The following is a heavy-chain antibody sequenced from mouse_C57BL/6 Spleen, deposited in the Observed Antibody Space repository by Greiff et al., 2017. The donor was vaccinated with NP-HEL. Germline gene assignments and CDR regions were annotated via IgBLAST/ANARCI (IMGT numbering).Heavy chain of an antibody. J-gene: IGHJ4*01. Sequence: QVQLQQSGPGLVQPSQSLSITCTVSGFSLTSYGVHWVRQSQGKGLEWLGVIWSGGSTDYNAAFISRMSISKDNSKSQFFFKMNSLQADDTAIYYCARKSDYDRMDYWGQGTSVTVSS. D-gene: IGHD2-4*01. V-gene: IGHV2-2*01. CDR1: GFSLTSYG. CDR3: ARKSDYDRMDY. CDR2: IWSGGST.